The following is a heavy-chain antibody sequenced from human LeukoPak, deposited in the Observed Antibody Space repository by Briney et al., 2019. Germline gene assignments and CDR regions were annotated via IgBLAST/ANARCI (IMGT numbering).Heavy chain of an antibody. Sequence: SETVSLTCAVSGYSISSSYYWGWIRQPPGKGLEWIGTIYHSGSTHYNPSLKSRVTLSVDTSKNQFSLKLRSVTAADTAVYYCASLPSNTVTHDYWGQGTLVTVSS. J-gene: IGHJ4*02. CDR3: ASLPSNTVTHDY. V-gene: IGHV4-38-2*01. CDR2: IYHSGST. D-gene: IGHD4-11*01. CDR1: GYSISSSYY.